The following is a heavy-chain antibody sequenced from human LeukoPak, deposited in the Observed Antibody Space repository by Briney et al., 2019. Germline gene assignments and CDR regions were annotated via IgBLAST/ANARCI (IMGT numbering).Heavy chain of an antibody. CDR2: IYYSGST. D-gene: IGHD2-15*01. CDR1: GGSVSSGSYY. CDR3: AREVICSGGSCYPDHPFDY. V-gene: IGHV4-61*01. Sequence: NPSETLSLTCTVSGGSVSSGSYYWSWTRQPPGKGLEWIGYIYYSGSTNYNPSLKSQVTISVDTSKNQFSLKLSSVTAADTAVYYCAREVICSGGSCYPDHPFDYWGQGTLVTVSS. J-gene: IGHJ4*02.